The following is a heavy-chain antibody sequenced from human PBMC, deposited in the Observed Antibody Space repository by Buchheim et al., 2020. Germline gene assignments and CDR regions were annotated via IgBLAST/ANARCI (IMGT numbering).Heavy chain of an antibody. Sequence: EVQLVESGGGLVQPGGSLRLSCAAPGFTFSSYEMNWVRQAPGKGLEWVSYISSSGSTIYYADSVKGRFTISRDNAKNSLYLQMNSLRAEDTAVYYCARDQGIVVVPRYYYYGMDVWGQGTT. D-gene: IGHD2-2*01. J-gene: IGHJ6*02. CDR1: GFTFSSYE. V-gene: IGHV3-48*03. CDR3: ARDQGIVVVPRYYYYGMDV. CDR2: ISSSGSTI.